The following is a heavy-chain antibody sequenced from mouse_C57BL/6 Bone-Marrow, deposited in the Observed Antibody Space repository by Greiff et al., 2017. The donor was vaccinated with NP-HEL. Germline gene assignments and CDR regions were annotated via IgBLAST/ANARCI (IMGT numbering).Heavy chain of an antibody. J-gene: IGHJ3*01. CDR3: ARDYSSSGYGFAY. V-gene: IGHV5-12*01. CDR2: ISNGGGST. Sequence: EVKVVESGGGLVQPGASLKLSCAASGFTFSDYYMYWVRQTPEKRLEWVAYISNGGGSTYYPATVKGRFTLSKDNANTNLYLHLSRLNSEDTVMYYCARDYSSSGYGFAYWGQGTLVAVS. CDR1: GFTFSDYY. D-gene: IGHD1-1*01.